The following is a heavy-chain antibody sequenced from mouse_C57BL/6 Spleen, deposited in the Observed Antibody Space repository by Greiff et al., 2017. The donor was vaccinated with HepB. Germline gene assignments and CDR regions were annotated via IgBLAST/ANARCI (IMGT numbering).Heavy chain of an antibody. CDR1: GFTFSDYG. J-gene: IGHJ1*03. CDR3: ARTGDSWYFDV. CDR2: ISSGSSTI. Sequence: EVKLVESGGGLVKPGGSLKLSCAASGFTFSDYGMHWVRQAPEKGLEWVAYISSGSSTIYYADTVKGRFTISRDNAKNTLFLQMTRLRSEDTAMYYCARTGDSWYFDVWGTGTTVTVSS. V-gene: IGHV5-17*01.